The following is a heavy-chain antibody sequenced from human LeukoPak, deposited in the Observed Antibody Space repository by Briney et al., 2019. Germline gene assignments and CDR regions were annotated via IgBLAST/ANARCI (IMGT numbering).Heavy chain of an antibody. J-gene: IGHJ4*02. V-gene: IGHV3-11*04. CDR3: ARAPARRYFDY. CDR1: RFTFSDYD. Sequence: PGGSLRLSCAASRFTFSDYDMSWIRQAPGKGLDWVSYITTSGNTVYYADSVKGRFTISRDNSKNTLYLQMNSLRAEDTAVYYCARAPARRYFDYWGQGTLVTVSS. D-gene: IGHD6-6*01. CDR2: ITTSGNTV.